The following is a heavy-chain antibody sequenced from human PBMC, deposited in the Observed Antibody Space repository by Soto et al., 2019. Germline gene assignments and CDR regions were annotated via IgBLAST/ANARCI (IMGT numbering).Heavy chain of an antibody. CDR3: ARDRDHTYDY. Sequence: QVQLVQSGAEVKKPGSSVKVSCTASGGTFSSFAISWVRQAPGQGLEWMGGIIPIFGTTIYAQKFQGRVTITADESTSTAYMEVTTLRSEDTAVYYCARDRDHTYDYWGQGTLVTVSS. V-gene: IGHV1-69*01. CDR2: IIPIFGTT. CDR1: GGTFSSFA. J-gene: IGHJ4*02.